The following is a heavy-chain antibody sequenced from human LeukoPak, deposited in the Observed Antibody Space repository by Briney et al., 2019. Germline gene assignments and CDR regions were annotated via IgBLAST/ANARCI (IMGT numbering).Heavy chain of an antibody. V-gene: IGHV3-21*01. CDR3: ARGYYGDPSQVYYFDY. J-gene: IGHJ4*02. Sequence: GGSLRLSCEVSGFTSSTYTMNWVRQAPGKGLEWVSSISSSGSYIYYADSVKGRFTISRDNAKNSLYLQMNSLRAEDTAVYYCARGYYGDPSQVYYFDYWGQGTLVTVSS. CDR2: ISSSGSYI. CDR1: GFTSSTYT. D-gene: IGHD4-17*01.